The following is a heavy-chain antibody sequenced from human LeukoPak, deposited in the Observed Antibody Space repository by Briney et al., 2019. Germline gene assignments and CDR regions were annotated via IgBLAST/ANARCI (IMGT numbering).Heavy chain of an antibody. J-gene: IGHJ4*02. Sequence: GGSLRLSCAASGFTFSSYAMSWVRQAPGKGLEWVSYISSSSSTIYYADSVKGRFTISRDNAKNSLYLQMNSLRAEDTAVYYCARDFSKRRDGYNYYDYWGQGTLVTVSS. D-gene: IGHD5-24*01. V-gene: IGHV3-48*04. CDR3: ARDFSKRRDGYNYYDY. CDR1: GFTFSSYA. CDR2: ISSSSSTI.